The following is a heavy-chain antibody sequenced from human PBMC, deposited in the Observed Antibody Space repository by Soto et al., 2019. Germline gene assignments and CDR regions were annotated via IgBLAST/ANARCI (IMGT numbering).Heavy chain of an antibody. CDR3: ARWSPLGSSSTAYYFYGMDV. V-gene: IGHV4-31*03. CDR2: IYYSGTT. Sequence: QVQLQESGPGLVKPSQTLSLTCTVSGGSISSGGYYWSWIRQHPGQGLEWIGYIYYSGTTYYNPSLKSRVTISLDTSQNQFSLKLSSVTAADTAVYYCARWSPLGSSSTAYYFYGMDVWGQGTTVTVSS. J-gene: IGHJ6*02. D-gene: IGHD6-6*01. CDR1: GGSISSGGYY.